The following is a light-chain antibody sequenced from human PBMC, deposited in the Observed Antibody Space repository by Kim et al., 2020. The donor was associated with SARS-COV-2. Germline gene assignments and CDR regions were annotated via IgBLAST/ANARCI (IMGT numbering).Light chain of an antibody. CDR3: QSYDSSLSGWV. CDR2: GNS. V-gene: IGLV1-40*01. CDR1: SANIGAGYD. Sequence: VTNACTGSSANIGAGYDVHWYQQIPGTAPKLLIYGNSNRPSGVPDRFSGSKSGTSASLAITGLQAEDEADYYCQSYDSSLSGWVFGGGTKLTVL. J-gene: IGLJ3*02.